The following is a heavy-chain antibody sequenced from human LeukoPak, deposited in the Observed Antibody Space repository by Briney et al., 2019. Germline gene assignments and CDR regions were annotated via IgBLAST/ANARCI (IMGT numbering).Heavy chain of an antibody. J-gene: IGHJ4*02. CDR1: GFTFSSYS. CDR3: VRQAAGGAFSGH. CDR2: ISPGSDII. V-gene: IGHV3-48*04. D-gene: IGHD3-3*02. Sequence: GGSLRLSCAASGFTFSSYSMNWVRQAPGKGLEWISYISPGSDIIYYTDSVKGRFTVSRDNAKNSLYLQMNSLRVEDTAVYFCVRQAAGGAFSGHWGQGSLVTVSS.